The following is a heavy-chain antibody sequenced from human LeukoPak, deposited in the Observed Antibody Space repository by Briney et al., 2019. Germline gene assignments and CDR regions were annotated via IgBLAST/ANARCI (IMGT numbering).Heavy chain of an antibody. Sequence: GGSLRLSCAAYGFTFSSYAMSWVRQAPGKGLEWVSAISGSGGSTYYADSVKGRFTISRDNSKNTLYLQMNSLRAEDTAVYYCAKDRDYDFWSGPGDYWGQGTLVTVSS. D-gene: IGHD3-3*01. V-gene: IGHV3-23*01. J-gene: IGHJ4*02. CDR1: GFTFSSYA. CDR3: AKDRDYDFWSGPGDY. CDR2: ISGSGGST.